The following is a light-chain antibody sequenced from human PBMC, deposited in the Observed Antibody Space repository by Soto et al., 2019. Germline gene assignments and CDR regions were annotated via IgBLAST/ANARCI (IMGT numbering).Light chain of an antibody. CDR3: QQYENLPT. V-gene: IGKV1-27*01. Sequence: DIQMNQSPSSLSASVGDRVTVTCRASQGISNSLAWYQQKPGKVPKLLIFAASSLQSGVPSRFSGSGSGTDFTFTISRLQPEDIATYYCQQYENLPTFGQGTRLEIK. CDR1: QGISNS. CDR2: AAS. J-gene: IGKJ5*01.